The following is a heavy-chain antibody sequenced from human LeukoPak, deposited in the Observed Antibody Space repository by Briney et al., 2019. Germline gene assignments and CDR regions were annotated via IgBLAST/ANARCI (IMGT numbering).Heavy chain of an antibody. Sequence: PSESLSLTCAVYGESFSGYYWSWIRQPPGKGLEWIGEINHSGSTNYNPSLKSRVTISVDTSKNQFSLKLSSVTAADTAVYYCARGADSSGYYSIFYFDYWGQGTLVTVSS. CDR1: GESFSGYY. J-gene: IGHJ4*02. V-gene: IGHV4-34*01. D-gene: IGHD3-22*01. CDR3: ARGADSSGYYSIFYFDY. CDR2: INHSGST.